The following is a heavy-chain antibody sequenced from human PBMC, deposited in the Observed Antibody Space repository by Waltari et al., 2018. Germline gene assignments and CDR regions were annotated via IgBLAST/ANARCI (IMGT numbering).Heavy chain of an antibody. D-gene: IGHD6-13*01. CDR1: GYTFTSYA. Sequence: QVQLVQSGAEVKKPGASVKVSCKASGYTFTSYAMHWVRQAPGQRLEWMGWINAGNGNTKYSQKFQGRVTITRDTSASTAYMELSSLRSEDTAVYHCARGIAAAGTDFDYWGQGTLVTVSS. CDR2: INAGNGNT. J-gene: IGHJ4*02. CDR3: ARGIAAAGTDFDY. V-gene: IGHV1-3*01.